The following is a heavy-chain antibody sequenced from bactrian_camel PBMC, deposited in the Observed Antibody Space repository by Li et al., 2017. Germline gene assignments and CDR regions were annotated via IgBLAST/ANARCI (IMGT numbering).Heavy chain of an antibody. V-gene: IGHV3S40*01. J-gene: IGHJ4*01. Sequence: VQLVESGGGSVQAGRSLRLSCTASGATFVGRYCVGWFRQPPGKEREGVAVLHSSSAVTDYADSVKGRFAISQDNAKNAVYLQMNNLQSEDTALYYCAAHRYYLGYNYWGQGTQVTVS. CDR2: LHSSSAVT. D-gene: IGHD2*01. CDR1: GATFVGRYC. CDR3: AAHRYYLGYNY.